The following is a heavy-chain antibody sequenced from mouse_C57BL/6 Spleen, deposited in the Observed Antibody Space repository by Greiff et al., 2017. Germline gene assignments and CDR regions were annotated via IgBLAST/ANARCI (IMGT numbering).Heavy chain of an antibody. CDR3: ALITTVVATGHFDY. D-gene: IGHD1-1*01. V-gene: IGHV1-72*01. CDR1: GYTFTSYW. Sequence: QVHVKQPGAELVKPGASVKLSCKASGYTFTSYWMHWVKQRPGRGLEWIGRIDPNSGGTKYNEKFKSKATLTVDKPSSTAYMQLSSLTSEDSAVYYCALITTVVATGHFDYWGQGTTLTVSS. J-gene: IGHJ2*01. CDR2: IDPNSGGT.